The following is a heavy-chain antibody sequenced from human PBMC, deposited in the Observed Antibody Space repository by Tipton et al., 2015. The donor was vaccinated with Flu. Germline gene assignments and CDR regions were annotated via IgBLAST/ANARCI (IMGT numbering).Heavy chain of an antibody. D-gene: IGHD3-22*01. V-gene: IGHV5-51*03. J-gene: IGHJ3*02. CDR2: IYLDDSDA. Sequence: QSGAEVKKPGESLKISCKASGYSFTNYWIAWVRQMPGKGLEWMGIIYLDDSDARYSPSFQGQVTISADKSISTAYLQWSSLKASDTAMYYCAREDYYGSSGQSPNDAFDIWGQGTMVTVSS. CDR3: AREDYYGSSGQSPNDAFDI. CDR1: GYSFTNYW.